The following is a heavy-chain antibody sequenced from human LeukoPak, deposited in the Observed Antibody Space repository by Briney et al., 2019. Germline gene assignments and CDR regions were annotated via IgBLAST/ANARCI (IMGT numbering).Heavy chain of an antibody. CDR1: GGSISSYY. CDR3: AVSGYPSDY. D-gene: IGHD3-16*02. CDR2: IYYSGST. J-gene: IGHJ4*02. Sequence: PSETLSLTCTVSGGSISSYYWSCIPQPPGKGLEWIGYIYYSGSTNYNPSLKSRVTLSVDTSKNQFSLKLSSVTAAGPAVSYMAVSGYPSDYCGQGTLVTVSS. V-gene: IGHV4-59*01.